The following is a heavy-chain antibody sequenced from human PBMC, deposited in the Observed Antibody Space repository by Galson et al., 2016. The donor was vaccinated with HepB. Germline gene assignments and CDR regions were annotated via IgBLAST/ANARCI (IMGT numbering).Heavy chain of an antibody. CDR1: AGSVSSSSYY. V-gene: IGHV4-39*02. Sequence: SETLSLTCTVSAGSVSSSSYYWAWMRQPPGKGLEWLGSIHHRGRTYYNPSLKSRVTISVDTSKNHFSLKLSSVTAADTVVYYCASRSVYYENIGPELSHAFDIWGQGTMVTASS. CDR2: IHHRGRT. J-gene: IGHJ3*02. CDR3: ASRSVYYENIGPELSHAFDI. D-gene: IGHD2/OR15-2a*01.